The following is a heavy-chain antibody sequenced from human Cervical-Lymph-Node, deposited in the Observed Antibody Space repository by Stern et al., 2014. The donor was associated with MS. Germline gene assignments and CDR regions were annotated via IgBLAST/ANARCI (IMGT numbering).Heavy chain of an antibody. D-gene: IGHD1-26*01. CDR3: AALVRGSYFY. J-gene: IGHJ4*02. Sequence: EVQLGESGAEMKKPGESLKISCKGSGYSFTLYWIGWGRQMPGRSLEWMGIIYPGDSDTRCSPSFQGQVTISADKSISTAYLQWSSLKASDTAMYYCAALVRGSYFYWGQGTLVTVSS. CDR1: GYSFTLYW. CDR2: IYPGDSDT. V-gene: IGHV5-51*01.